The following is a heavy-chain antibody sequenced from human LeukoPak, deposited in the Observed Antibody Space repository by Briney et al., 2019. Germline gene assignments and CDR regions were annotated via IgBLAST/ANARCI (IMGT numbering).Heavy chain of an antibody. Sequence: GGSLRLSCAASGFSVSTNYMSWVRQAPGMGLECVSVISNHGTTYYADSVKGRFSISRDNSRNTVFLQMNSLRAEDTAVYYCARDNTVSGYYEIGYWGQGTLVTVSS. D-gene: IGHD3-22*01. CDR1: GFSVSTNY. V-gene: IGHV3-53*01. J-gene: IGHJ4*02. CDR2: ISNHGTT. CDR3: ARDNTVSGYYEIGY.